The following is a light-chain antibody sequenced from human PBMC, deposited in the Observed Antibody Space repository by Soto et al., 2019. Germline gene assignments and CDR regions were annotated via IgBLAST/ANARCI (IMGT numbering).Light chain of an antibody. CDR2: EIN. J-gene: IGLJ1*01. CDR1: SSDVGAYDY. CDR3: SSFAGSNNSTYV. V-gene: IGLV2-8*01. Sequence: QSVLAQPPSSSGSPGQSVTISCTGTSSDVGAYDYVSWYQQHPGKAPKLMIYEINKRPSGVPDRFSGSKSGNTASLTVSGLQAEDEADYYCSSFAGSNNSTYVFGTGTKVTVL.